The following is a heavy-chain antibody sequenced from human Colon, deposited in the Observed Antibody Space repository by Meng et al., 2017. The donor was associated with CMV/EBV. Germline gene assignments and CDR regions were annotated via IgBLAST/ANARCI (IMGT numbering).Heavy chain of an antibody. CDR1: GFTFDDYA. J-gene: IGHJ3*02. V-gene: IGHV3-9*03. CDR2: ISWNSGSI. D-gene: IGHD4-17*01. CDR3: AKIGDYDAFDI. Sequence: SLKIPCAASGFTFDDYAMHWVRQAPGKGLEWVSGISWNSGSIGYADSVKGRFTISRDNAKNSLYLQMNSLRAEDMALYYCAKIGDYDAFDIWGQGTMVTVSS.